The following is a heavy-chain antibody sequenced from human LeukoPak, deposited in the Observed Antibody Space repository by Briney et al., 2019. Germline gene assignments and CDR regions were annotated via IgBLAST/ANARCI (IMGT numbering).Heavy chain of an antibody. V-gene: IGHV1-24*01. CDR3: ATDSTIVRGVMD. J-gene: IGHJ4*02. D-gene: IGHD3-10*01. CDR1: GYTLAELA. Sequence: GASVMVSCKVSGYTLAELAMHWVRQAPGKGLEWMGGFAPEGGKTIYAQKFQGRVTMTEDTSTDIAYMQLNFLRSEDTAVYYCATDSTIVRGVMDCGQGTLVTVSS. CDR2: FAPEGGKT.